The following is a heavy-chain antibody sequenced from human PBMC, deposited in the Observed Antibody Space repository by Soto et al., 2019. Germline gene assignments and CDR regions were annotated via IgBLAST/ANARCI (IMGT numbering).Heavy chain of an antibody. J-gene: IGHJ4*02. D-gene: IGHD6-19*01. CDR2: ISSSSSDT. V-gene: IGHV3-11*06. CDR1: GFTFSDCY. Sequence: AGGSLRLSCAASGFTFSDCYMSWIRQAPGKGLEWVSYISSSSSDTNYADSVRGRFTISRDNAKNSLYLQMNGLRAEDTAVYYCARGLGLDHVSSGWFDYWGQGTLVTVSS. CDR3: ARGLGLDHVSSGWFDY.